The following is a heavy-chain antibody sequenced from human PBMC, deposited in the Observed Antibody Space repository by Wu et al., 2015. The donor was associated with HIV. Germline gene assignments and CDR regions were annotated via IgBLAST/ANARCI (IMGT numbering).Heavy chain of an antibody. V-gene: IGHV1-8*01. D-gene: IGHD4-23*01. CDR1: GYTFISYD. Sequence: QVQLVQSGAEVKEPGASVKVSCKTSGYTFISYDINWVRQATGQGLEWMGWMNPNSGSAVSVQKFQGRVTFTRNTSTRTAYMELSDLRSEDTAVYYCARMRGNLLHYSYGLDVWGQGTTVTVSS. J-gene: IGHJ6*02. CDR3: ARMRGNLLHYSYGLDV. CDR2: MNPNSGSA.